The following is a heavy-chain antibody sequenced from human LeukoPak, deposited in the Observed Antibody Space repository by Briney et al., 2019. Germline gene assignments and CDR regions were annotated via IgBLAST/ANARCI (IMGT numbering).Heavy chain of an antibody. CDR1: GFTFSGPA. CDR2: IRSKVNTYAT. CDR3: TRSPDFDC. J-gene: IGHJ4*02. V-gene: IGHV3-73*01. Sequence: PGGSLKLSCAASGFTFSGPAIHWVRQASGKGLEWVGRIRSKVNTYATAYAASVKGRFTISRDDSKNTAYLQMNSLKTEDTAVYYCTRSPDFDCWGQGTLVTVSS.